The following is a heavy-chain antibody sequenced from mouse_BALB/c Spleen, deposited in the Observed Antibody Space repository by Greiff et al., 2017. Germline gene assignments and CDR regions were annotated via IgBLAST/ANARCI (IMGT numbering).Heavy chain of an antibody. V-gene: IGHV7-1*02. Sequence: DVMLVESGGGLVQPGGSLRLSCATSGFTFSDFYMEWVRQPPGKRLEWIAASRNKANDYTTEYSASVKGRFIVSRDTSQSILYLQMNALRAEDTAIYYCARDHWGAWFAYWGQGTLVTVSA. J-gene: IGHJ3*01. CDR2: SRNKANDYTT. CDR3: ARDHWGAWFAY. D-gene: IGHD4-1*01. CDR1: GFTFSDFY.